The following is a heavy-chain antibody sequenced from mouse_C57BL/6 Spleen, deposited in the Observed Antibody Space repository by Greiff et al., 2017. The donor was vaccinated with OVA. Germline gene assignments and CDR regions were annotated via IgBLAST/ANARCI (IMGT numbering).Heavy chain of an antibody. D-gene: IGHD1-1*01. J-gene: IGHJ2*01. CDR2: INPSNGGT. CDR3: ARNYYGSSYYFDY. V-gene: IGHV1-53*01. CDR1: GYTFTSYW. Sequence: QVQLQQPGTELVKPGASVKLSCKASGYTFTSYWMHWVKQRPGQGLEWIGNINPSNGGTNYNEKFKSKATLTVDKSSSTAYMQLSSLTSKESAVYNCARNYYGSSYYFDYGGQGTTLTVSS.